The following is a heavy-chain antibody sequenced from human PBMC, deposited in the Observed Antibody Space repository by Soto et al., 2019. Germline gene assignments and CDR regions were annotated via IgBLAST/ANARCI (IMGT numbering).Heavy chain of an antibody. J-gene: IGHJ3*02. CDR3: ARLLRFLEWSPPVDAFDI. CDR1: GGTFSSYA. CDR2: IIPIFGTA. V-gene: IGHV1-69*13. Sequence: SVKVSCKASGGTFSSYAISWVRQAPGQGLEWMGGIIPIFGTANYAQKFQGRVTITADESTSTAYMELSSLRSEDRAVYYCARLLRFLEWSPPVDAFDIWGQGTMVTVSS. D-gene: IGHD3-3*01.